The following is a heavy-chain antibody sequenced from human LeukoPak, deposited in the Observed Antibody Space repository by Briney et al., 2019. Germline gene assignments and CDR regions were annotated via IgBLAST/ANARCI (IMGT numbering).Heavy chain of an antibody. D-gene: IGHD3-22*01. CDR1: GFTFSDYS. J-gene: IGHJ4*02. V-gene: IGHV3-21*01. Sequence: PGGSLRLSCAASGFTFSDYSMNWVRQAPGKGLEWVASVNTVSSYIYSADSMRGRFTISRDNAKNSLFLQMNSLRAEDTAVYYCARLRRNSDRSDFFYYYDHWGQGTLVTVSS. CDR2: VNTVSSYI. CDR3: ARLRRNSDRSDFFYYYDH.